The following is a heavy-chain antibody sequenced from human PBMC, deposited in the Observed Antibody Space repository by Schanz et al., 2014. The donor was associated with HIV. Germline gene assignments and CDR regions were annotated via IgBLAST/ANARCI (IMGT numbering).Heavy chain of an antibody. CDR1: GFIFSSYG. J-gene: IGHJ4*02. Sequence: VQLVESGGGVVQPGRSLRLSCAASGFIFSSYGMHWVRQAPGKGLEWVSGISWNGGYKGYADSMKGRFTISRDNAKNSLYLQMNSLRGEDTALYYCAKDAARIYYDILTGPFDSWGQGTLVTVSS. D-gene: IGHD3-9*01. CDR3: AKDAARIYYDILTGPFDS. V-gene: IGHV3-9*01. CDR2: ISWNGGYK.